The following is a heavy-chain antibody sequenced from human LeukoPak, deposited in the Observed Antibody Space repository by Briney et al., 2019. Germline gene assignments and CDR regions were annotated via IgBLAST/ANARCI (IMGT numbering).Heavy chain of an antibody. CDR2: LSRGGGST. V-gene: IGHV3-23*01. CDR3: AKEQRIRHCSEGVCMEGYYFDY. Sequence: GSLRLSCTGSGFPFNMFAMNWDRQAPGQGLEWVSGLSRGGGSTNYADSVKGRFTISRDTSKSMVFLQMNDLRPEDTAVYYCAKEQRIRHCSEGVCMEGYYFDYWGQGSLVTVSS. CDR1: GFPFNMFA. D-gene: IGHD2-8*01. J-gene: IGHJ4*02.